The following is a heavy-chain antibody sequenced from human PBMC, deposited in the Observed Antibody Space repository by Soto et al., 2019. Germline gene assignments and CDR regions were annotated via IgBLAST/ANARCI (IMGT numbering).Heavy chain of an antibody. CDR3: ARDPITIFGVVHSYYYYGMDV. V-gene: IGHV1-18*01. CDR1: GYTFTSYG. D-gene: IGHD3-3*01. CDR2: ISAYNGNT. Sequence: GASVKVSCKASGYTFTSYGISWVRQAPGQGLEWMGWISAYNGNTNYAQKLQGRVTMTTDTSTSTAYMELRSLRSDDTAVYYCARDPITIFGVVHSYYYYGMDVWGQGTTATVSS. J-gene: IGHJ6*02.